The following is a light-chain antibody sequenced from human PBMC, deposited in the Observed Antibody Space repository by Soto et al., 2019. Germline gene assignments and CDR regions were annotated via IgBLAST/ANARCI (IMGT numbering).Light chain of an antibody. CDR3: QSYDSSLSGYV. CDR1: SSNIGAGYD. V-gene: IGLV1-40*01. J-gene: IGLJ1*01. Sequence: QSVLTQPPSVSGAPGQRVTISCTGSSSNIGAGYDVHWYQQLPGTAPKLLIYGNSNRPSGVPDRFSGSKAGTSASLAITGLQAEDEGVYYCQSYDSSLSGYVFGTGTKLTVL. CDR2: GNS.